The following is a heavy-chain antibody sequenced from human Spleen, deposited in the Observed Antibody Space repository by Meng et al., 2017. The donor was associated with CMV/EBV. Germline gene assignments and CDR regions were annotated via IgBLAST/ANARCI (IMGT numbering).Heavy chain of an antibody. V-gene: IGHV3-30*04. Sequence: GGSLRLSCAASGFTFSSHALHWVRQAPGKGLEWVAVISNDGSDKYYVDSVKGRFTISRDNSKNTLYLQMNSLRAEDTAVYYCARSQEYCSGGSCYPLDYWGQGTLVTVSS. D-gene: IGHD2-15*01. CDR3: ARSQEYCSGGSCYPLDY. CDR2: ISNDGSDK. CDR1: GFTFSSHA. J-gene: IGHJ4*02.